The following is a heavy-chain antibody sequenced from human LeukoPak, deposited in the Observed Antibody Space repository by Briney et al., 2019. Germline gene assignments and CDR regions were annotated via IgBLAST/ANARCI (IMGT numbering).Heavy chain of an antibody. CDR3: SVRGGD. V-gene: IGHV5-51*01. D-gene: IGHD3-10*01. CDR1: GYTFTSYG. J-gene: IGHJ4*02. CDR2: IYPGDSDT. Sequence: GASVKVSCKASGYTFTSYGISWVRQMPGKGLEWMGIIYPGDSDTRYSPSFQGQVTISADKSISTAYLQWSSLKASDTAMYYCSVRGGDWGQGTLVTVSS.